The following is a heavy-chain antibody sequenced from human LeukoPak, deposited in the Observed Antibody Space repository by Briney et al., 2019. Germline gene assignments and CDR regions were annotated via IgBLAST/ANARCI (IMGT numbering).Heavy chain of an antibody. Sequence: GGSLRLSCAASGFTFSTYGIHWVRQAPGKGLEWVAFIRYDGSNKYYADSVKGRFTISRDNSKNTLYLQMNNLRAEDTAIYYCAKAANYDILTGYYLDYWGQGTLVTVSS. CDR2: IRYDGSNK. J-gene: IGHJ4*02. V-gene: IGHV3-30*02. CDR3: AKAANYDILTGYYLDY. D-gene: IGHD3-9*01. CDR1: GFTFSTYG.